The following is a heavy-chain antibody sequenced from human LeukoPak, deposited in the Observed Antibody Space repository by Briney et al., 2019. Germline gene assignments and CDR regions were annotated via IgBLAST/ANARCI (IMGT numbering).Heavy chain of an antibody. V-gene: IGHV1-69*13. CDR3: ARTPSGPAAIYFDY. Sequence: ASVKVSCKASGGTFSSYAISWVRQAPGQGLEWMGGIIPIFGTANYAQKFQGRVTITADESTSTAYMELSSLRSEDTAVYYCARTPSGPAAIYFDYWGQGTLVTVSS. D-gene: IGHD2-2*02. CDR1: GGTFSSYA. J-gene: IGHJ4*02. CDR2: IIPIFGTA.